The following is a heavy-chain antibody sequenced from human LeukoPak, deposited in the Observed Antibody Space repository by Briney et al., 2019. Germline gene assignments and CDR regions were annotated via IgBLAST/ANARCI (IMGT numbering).Heavy chain of an antibody. J-gene: IGHJ4*02. CDR1: GFTFSSYA. Sequence: GGSLRLSCAASGFTFSSYAMSWVRQAPGKGLGWVSAISGSGGSTYYADSVKGRFTISRDNSKNTLYLQMNSLRAEDTALYYCAKDFGYSYGWVDYWGQGILVTVSS. D-gene: IGHD5-18*01. CDR3: AKDFGYSYGWVDY. CDR2: ISGSGGST. V-gene: IGHV3-23*01.